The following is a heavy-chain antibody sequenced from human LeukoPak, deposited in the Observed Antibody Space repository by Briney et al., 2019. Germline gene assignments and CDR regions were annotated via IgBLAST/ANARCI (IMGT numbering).Heavy chain of an antibody. CDR1: GGSISNYY. Sequence: SETLSLTCTVSGGSISNYYWSWIRQPPGKGLEWIGEINHSGSTNYNPSLKSRVTISVDTSKNQFSLKLSSVTAADTAVYYCARRSRGRYYYGSGSYNRNWFDPWGQGTLVTVSS. CDR2: INHSGST. J-gene: IGHJ5*02. D-gene: IGHD3-10*01. V-gene: IGHV4-34*01. CDR3: ARRSRGRYYYGSGSYNRNWFDP.